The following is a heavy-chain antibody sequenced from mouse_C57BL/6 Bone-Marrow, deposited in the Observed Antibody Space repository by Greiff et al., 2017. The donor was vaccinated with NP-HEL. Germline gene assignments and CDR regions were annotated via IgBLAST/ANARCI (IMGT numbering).Heavy chain of an antibody. CDR1: GYTFTSYW. Sequence: QVQLQQPGAELVKPGASVKMSCKASGYTFTSYWITWVKQRPGQGLEWIGDIYPGSGSTNYNEKFKSKATLTVDTSSSTAYMQLSSLTSEDSAVYYCARATFITTVVLDYWGQGTTLTGSS. J-gene: IGHJ2*01. D-gene: IGHD1-1*01. CDR2: IYPGSGST. CDR3: ARATFITTVVLDY. V-gene: IGHV1-55*01.